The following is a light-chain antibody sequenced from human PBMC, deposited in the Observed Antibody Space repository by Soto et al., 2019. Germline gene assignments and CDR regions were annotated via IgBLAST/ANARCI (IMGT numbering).Light chain of an antibody. J-gene: IGKJ1*01. CDR1: QSLSSNF. CDR2: DSS. Sequence: EIVLTQSPSTLSLSAGERATLSCRTSQSLSSNFLAWYQQKPRQPPRLLIYDSSTRATGFPARFSGSRSGTDFTLTIISLQPEDFAVYYCQQYDIYTWTFGQGTKVDIK. CDR3: QQYDIYTWT. V-gene: IGKV3D-7*01.